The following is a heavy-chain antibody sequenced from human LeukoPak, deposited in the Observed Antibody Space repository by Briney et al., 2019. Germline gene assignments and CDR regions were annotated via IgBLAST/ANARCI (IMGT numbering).Heavy chain of an antibody. D-gene: IGHD3-10*01. CDR3: ALPYYDSGRAWFDP. CDR2: INVGNGDT. J-gene: IGHJ5*02. V-gene: IGHV1-3*01. CDR1: GYTFTTYI. Sequence: ASVKVSCKASGYTFTTYIMHWVRQAPGQRLEWMGWINVGNGDTKYSLKFQGRVTISRDTSASTAYMELSSLTSEDTAVYYCALPYYDSGRAWFDPWGQGTLVTVSS.